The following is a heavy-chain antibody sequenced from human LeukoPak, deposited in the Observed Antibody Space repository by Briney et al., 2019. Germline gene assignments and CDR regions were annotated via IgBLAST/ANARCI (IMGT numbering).Heavy chain of an antibody. Sequence: SETLSLTCTVSGGSISSSSYYWGWIRQPPGKGLEWIGSIYYSGSTYYNPSLKSRVTISVDTSKNQFSLKLSSVTAADTAVYYCARSKNYYDSSPLYWGQGTLVTVSS. J-gene: IGHJ4*02. D-gene: IGHD3-22*01. CDR1: GGSISSSSYY. CDR3: ARSKNYYDSSPLY. V-gene: IGHV4-39*07. CDR2: IYYSGST.